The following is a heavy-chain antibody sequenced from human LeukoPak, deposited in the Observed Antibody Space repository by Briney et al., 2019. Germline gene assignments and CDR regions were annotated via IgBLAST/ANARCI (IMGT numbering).Heavy chain of an antibody. CDR2: IKGDGSGI. CDR1: GFTFSNYW. CDR3: AREGLPYSGDY. Sequence: GGSLRLSCAASGFTFSNYWMRWARQTPGKGLEWVANIKGDGSGINYVDSVKGRFTISRDNAKNSLSLQMNSLTADDTGVYYCAREGLPYSGDYWGQGTLVTVSS. J-gene: IGHJ4*02. V-gene: IGHV3-7*01. D-gene: IGHD4-11*01.